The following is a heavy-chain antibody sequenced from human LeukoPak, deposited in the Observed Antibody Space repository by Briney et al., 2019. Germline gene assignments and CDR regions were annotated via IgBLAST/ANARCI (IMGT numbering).Heavy chain of an antibody. CDR1: GGTFSSYA. Sequence: ASVKVSCKASGGTFSSYAISWVRQAPGQGLEWMGGIIPIFGTANYAQKFQGRVTITADESTSTAYMELSSLRSEDTAVYYCARTYGSGSYVFDPWGQGTLVTVSS. CDR3: ARTYGSGSYVFDP. V-gene: IGHV1-69*13. J-gene: IGHJ5*02. D-gene: IGHD3-10*01. CDR2: IIPIFGTA.